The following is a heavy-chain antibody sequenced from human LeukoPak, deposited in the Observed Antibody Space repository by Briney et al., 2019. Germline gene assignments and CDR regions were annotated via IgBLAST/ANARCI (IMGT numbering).Heavy chain of an antibody. V-gene: IGHV3-30*02. J-gene: IGHJ4*02. D-gene: IGHD2-21*01. CDR1: GFTFSNYG. Sequence: PGGSLRLSCAASGFTFSNYGMHWVRQAPGKGLEWVAFIRYDGSNKYYADSVKGRFTISRDNSKNTLYLQMNSLRAEDTAVYYCATFGVIARNNYLDYWGQGALVIVSS. CDR2: IRYDGSNK. CDR3: ATFGVIARNNYLDY.